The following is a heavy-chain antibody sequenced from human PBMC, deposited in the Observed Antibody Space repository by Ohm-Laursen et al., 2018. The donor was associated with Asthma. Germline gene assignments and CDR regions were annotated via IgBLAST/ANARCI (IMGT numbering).Heavy chain of an antibody. CDR1: GGSFSGYY. CDR2: INHSGST. Sequence: SETLSLTWAVYGGSFSGYYWSWIRQPPGKGLEWIGEINHSGSTNYNPSLKSRVTISVDTSKNQFSLKLSSVTAADTAVYYCARGRVRRYYDFWSGYSNFDYWGQGTLVTVSS. D-gene: IGHD3-3*01. V-gene: IGHV4-34*01. CDR3: ARGRVRRYYDFWSGYSNFDY. J-gene: IGHJ4*02.